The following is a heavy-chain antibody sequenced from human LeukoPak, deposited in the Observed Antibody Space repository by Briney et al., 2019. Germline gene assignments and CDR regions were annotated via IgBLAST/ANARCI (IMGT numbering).Heavy chain of an antibody. Sequence: SETLSLTRTVSGGSISSYYWHWIRQPAGKGLEWIGRIYTSGSTNFNPSLRSRVSMSVDTSKNQFFLNLSSGTAADTAVFYCSRESGPYCPFGHWGQGTLVAVTS. CDR1: GGSISSYY. CDR3: SRESGPYCPFGH. V-gene: IGHV4-4*07. D-gene: IGHD1-26*01. CDR2: IYTSGST. J-gene: IGHJ5*02.